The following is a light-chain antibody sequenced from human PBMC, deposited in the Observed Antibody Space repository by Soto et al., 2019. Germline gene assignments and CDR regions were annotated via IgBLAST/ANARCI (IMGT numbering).Light chain of an antibody. Sequence: HSVLTQPPSASGTPGQRVTISCSGSSSNIGSNYVYWYQQLPGTAPKLLIYRNNQRPSGVPDRFSGSKSGTSASLAISGLRSEDEADYYCAAWDDSLSRVFGGGTKVTVL. V-gene: IGLV1-47*01. CDR1: SSNIGSNY. CDR2: RNN. CDR3: AAWDDSLSRV. J-gene: IGLJ2*01.